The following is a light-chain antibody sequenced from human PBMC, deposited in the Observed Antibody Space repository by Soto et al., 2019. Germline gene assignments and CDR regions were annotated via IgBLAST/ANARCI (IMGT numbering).Light chain of an antibody. CDR1: QGISSY. J-gene: IGKJ1*01. CDR3: QQYYNPPRT. V-gene: IGKV1-8*01. CDR2: AAS. Sequence: TTQSLSSVSSFTGGQIPIPCRASQGISSYLAWYQQKPGKAPKLLIYAASTLQSGVPDRFSGSGSGTDFTLTISSLQAEDVAVYYCQQYYNPPRTFGDGTKVDTK.